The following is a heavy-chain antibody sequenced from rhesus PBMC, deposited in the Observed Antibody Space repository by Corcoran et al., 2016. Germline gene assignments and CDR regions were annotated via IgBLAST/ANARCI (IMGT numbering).Heavy chain of an antibody. D-gene: IGHD6-13*01. CDR1: GGSISISY. CDR2: FYGSGSST. V-gene: IGHV4-169*01. CDR3: AGGLGLLAAGGFDY. J-gene: IGHJ4*01. Sequence: QLQLQESGPGLVKPSETLSVTCAVSGGSISISYWSWIRQAPGKGLKWIGYFYGSGSSTNYNPSRKRRVTLSVDTSKNQLSLKLSSVTTADTAVYYCAGGLGLLAAGGFDYWGQGVLVTVSS.